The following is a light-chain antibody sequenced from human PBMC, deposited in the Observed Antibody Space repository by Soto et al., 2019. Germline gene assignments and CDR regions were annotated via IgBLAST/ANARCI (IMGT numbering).Light chain of an antibody. CDR1: TGAVTSGHY. CDR2: DTS. CDR3: LVIYTGVGEV. V-gene: IGLV7-46*01. J-gene: IGLJ1*01. Sequence: QAVVTQEPSLTVSPGGTVTLTCGSSTGAVTSGHYPHWFQQKTGQAPRTLIYDTSIRHSWTPARFSGSLLGGKAALTLSDAQLDGEADYYCLVIYTGVGEVFGTGTKVTVL.